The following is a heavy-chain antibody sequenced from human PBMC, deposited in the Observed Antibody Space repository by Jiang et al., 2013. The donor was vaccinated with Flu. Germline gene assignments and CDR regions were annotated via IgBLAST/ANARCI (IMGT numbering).Heavy chain of an antibody. V-gene: IGHV3-23*01. J-gene: IGHJ5*02. Sequence: VQLLESGGGLVQPGGSLRLSCAAPGITFSNYAMSWVRQAPDRGLEWVSSIRVSGDNTDYADSVKGRFTISRDNSRNTLYLQMNSLRAEDTAVYYCAKGVGWFDPWGQGILVTVSS. CDR3: AKGVGWFDP. CDR2: IRVSGDNT. CDR1: GITFSNYA. D-gene: IGHD1-26*01.